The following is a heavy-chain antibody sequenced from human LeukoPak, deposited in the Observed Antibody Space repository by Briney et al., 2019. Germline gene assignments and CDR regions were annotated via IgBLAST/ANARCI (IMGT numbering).Heavy chain of an antibody. D-gene: IGHD3-10*01. V-gene: IGHV3-73*01. CDR2: IRSKANSYAT. CDR1: GFTFSGSA. Sequence: GGSLRLSCAASGFTFSGSAIHWVRQASGKGLVWLGRIRSKANSYATTYGASVKGRFTISRDNSKNTLYLQMNSLRAEDTAVYYCAKDRATMVRGAIDYWGQGTLVTVSS. CDR3: AKDRATMVRGAIDY. J-gene: IGHJ4*02.